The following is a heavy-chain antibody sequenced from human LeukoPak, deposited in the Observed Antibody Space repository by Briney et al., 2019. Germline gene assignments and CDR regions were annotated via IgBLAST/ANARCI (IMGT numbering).Heavy chain of an antibody. CDR3: ARHTGPDDGWGSYGLDV. CDR2: ISSSGTSI. V-gene: IGHV3-21*01. D-gene: IGHD3-16*01. CDR1: GFTFSSYS. J-gene: IGHJ6*02. Sequence: GGSLRLSCAASGFTFSSYSMTWVRQAPGKGLEWVSSISSSGTSIYYADSVKGRFTISRDNAKNSLYLQMNSLRAEDTAVYYCARHTGPDDGWGSYGLDVWGQGTTVTVSS.